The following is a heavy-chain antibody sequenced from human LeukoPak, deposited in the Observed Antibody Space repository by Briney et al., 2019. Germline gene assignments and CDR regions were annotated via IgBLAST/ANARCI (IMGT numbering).Heavy chain of an antibody. CDR3: ARDHAYAFDI. CDR1: GFTFSDYS. J-gene: IGHJ3*02. D-gene: IGHD2-2*01. V-gene: IGHV3-48*01. Sequence: GGSLRLSCVASGFTFSDYSLNWVRQAPGKGLEWISYISSAIYYADSVKGRFTISRDNAKNSLFLQMNSLRAEDTAVYYCARDHAYAFDIWGQGTLVTVSS. CDR2: ISSAI.